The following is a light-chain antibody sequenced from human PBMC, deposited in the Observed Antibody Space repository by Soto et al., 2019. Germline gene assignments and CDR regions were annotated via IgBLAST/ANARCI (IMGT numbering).Light chain of an antibody. CDR1: QGIGRW. CDR2: PAS. Sequence: DIQMTQSPSFVSASIGDRVTITCRASQGIGRWLAWYQQVPGRAPRLLIFPASPFQSGVSSRFRGSGSGTDFTLTITSLQPEDFATYFCLQANNFPVTFGEGTKVEMK. J-gene: IGKJ4*01. CDR3: LQANNFPVT. V-gene: IGKV1-12*01.